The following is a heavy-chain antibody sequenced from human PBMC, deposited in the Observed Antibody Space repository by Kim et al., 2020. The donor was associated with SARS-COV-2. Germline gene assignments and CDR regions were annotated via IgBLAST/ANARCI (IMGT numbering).Heavy chain of an antibody. CDR1: GGSVSSGSYF. CDR3: ARAPNDFWSGYPYYFDY. Sequence: SETLSLTCTVSGGSVSSGSYFWSWIRQPPGKGLEWIVYIYYSGNTNYNPSLKSRVTMSVDTSKNQFSLKLRSVTAADTAVYYCARAPNDFWSGYPYYFDYWGQGTLGTVSS. V-gene: IGHV4-61*01. D-gene: IGHD3-3*01. CDR2: IYYSGNT. J-gene: IGHJ4*02.